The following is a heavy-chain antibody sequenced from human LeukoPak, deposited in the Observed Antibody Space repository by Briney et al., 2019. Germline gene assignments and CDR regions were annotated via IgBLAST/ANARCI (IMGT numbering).Heavy chain of an antibody. CDR3: ARGTMVRGALFDY. J-gene: IGHJ4*02. V-gene: IGHV4-30-4*01. Sequence: SETLSLTCTVSGGSISSGDYYWSWIRQPPGKGLEWIGYIYYSGSTYYNPSLKSRFTISVDTSKNQFSLKLSSVTAADTALYYCARGTMVRGALFDYWGQGTLVTVSP. CDR1: GGSISSGDYY. D-gene: IGHD3-10*01. CDR2: IYYSGST.